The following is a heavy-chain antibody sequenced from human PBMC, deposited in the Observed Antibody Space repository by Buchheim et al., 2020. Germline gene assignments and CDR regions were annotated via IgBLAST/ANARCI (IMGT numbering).Heavy chain of an antibody. CDR3: AREAGPQTGPFDY. CDR1: GFTFSSYG. Sequence: QVQLVESGGGVVQPGRSLRLSCAASGFTFSSYGMHWVRQAPGKGLEWVAVIWYDGSNKYYADSVKGRFTISRDNSKNKLYLQMNSLRAEDTAVYYCAREAGPQTGPFDYWGQGTL. CDR2: IWYDGSNK. J-gene: IGHJ4*02. D-gene: IGHD6-13*01. V-gene: IGHV3-33*01.